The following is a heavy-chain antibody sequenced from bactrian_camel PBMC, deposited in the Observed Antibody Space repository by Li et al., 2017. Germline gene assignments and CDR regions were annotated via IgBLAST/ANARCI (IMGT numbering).Heavy chain of an antibody. Sequence: QLVESGGGSVQAGGSLRLSCAGTGFTHSVCSMGWYRQAPGKERVVVSTILSDGTTNYADSVKGRFTISRDNAKNTLYLQMNSLKPEDTAMYFCASGGSWKLSYWGQGTQVTVS. J-gene: IGHJ4*01. V-gene: IGHV3S53*01. D-gene: IGHD2*01. CDR3: ASGGSWKLSY. CDR1: GFTHSVCS. CDR2: ILSDGTT.